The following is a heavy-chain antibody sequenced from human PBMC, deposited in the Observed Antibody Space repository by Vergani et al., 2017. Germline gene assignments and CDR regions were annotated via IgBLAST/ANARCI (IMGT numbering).Heavy chain of an antibody. CDR1: GFSFTTYA. CDR2: INTNGDYT. CDR3: AKVGRSEVAGTIGAFDS. V-gene: IGHV3-23*01. D-gene: IGHD6-19*01. J-gene: IGHJ3*02. Sequence: EVQLLESGGDLVQPGGSLRLSCAASGFSFTTYAMSWVRQAPGKGLEWVSTINTNGDYTRYGDSVKGRFTISRDNSKSTLYLQMNSLRAEDTAVYYCAKVGRSEVAGTIGAFDSWGQGTMVTVSS.